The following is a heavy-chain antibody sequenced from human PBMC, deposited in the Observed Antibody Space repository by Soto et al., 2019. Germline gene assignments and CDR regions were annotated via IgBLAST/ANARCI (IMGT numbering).Heavy chain of an antibody. CDR3: AKDFLEDCSSTSCYGSYYYYMDV. CDR2: ISWNSGSI. V-gene: IGHV3-9*01. CDR1: GFTFDDYA. Sequence: GGSLRLSCAASGFTFDDYAMHWVRQAPGKGLEWVSGISWNSGSIGYADSVKGRFTISRDNAKNSLYLQMNSLRAEDTALYYCAKDFLEDCSSTSCYGSYYYYMDVWGKGTTVTVSS. D-gene: IGHD2-2*01. J-gene: IGHJ6*03.